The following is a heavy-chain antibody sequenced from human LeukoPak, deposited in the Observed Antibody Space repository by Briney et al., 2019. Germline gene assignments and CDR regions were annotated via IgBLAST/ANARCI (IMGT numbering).Heavy chain of an antibody. CDR3: ARGGYCSSTSCYPGYNWFDP. D-gene: IGHD2-2*01. V-gene: IGHV3-74*01. Sequence: GGSLRLSCAASGFTFSSYWMHWVRQAPGKGLVWVSRINSDGSSTSYADSVKGRFTISRDNAKNTLYLQMNSLRAEDTAVYYCARGGYCSSTSCYPGYNWFDPWGQGTLVTVS. J-gene: IGHJ5*02. CDR2: INSDGSST. CDR1: GFTFSSYW.